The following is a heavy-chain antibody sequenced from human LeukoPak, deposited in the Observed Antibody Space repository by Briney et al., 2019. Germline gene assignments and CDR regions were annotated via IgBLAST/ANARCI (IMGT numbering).Heavy chain of an antibody. Sequence: GGSLRLSCAASGFTFSSYWMHWVRQAPGKGLEWVANIKQDGSEKYYVDSVKGRFTIFRDNSKNTLYLQMNSLRAEDTAVYYCAREPYYYDSSGYYPLDYWGQGTLVTVSS. CDR2: IKQDGSEK. V-gene: IGHV3-7*01. J-gene: IGHJ4*02. CDR1: GFTFSSYW. D-gene: IGHD3-22*01. CDR3: AREPYYYDSSGYYPLDY.